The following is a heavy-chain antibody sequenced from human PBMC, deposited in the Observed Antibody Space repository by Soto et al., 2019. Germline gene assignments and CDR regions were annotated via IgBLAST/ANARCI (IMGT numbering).Heavy chain of an antibody. D-gene: IGHD6-19*01. CDR2: ISYDGSNK. Sequence: QVQLVESGGGVVQPGRSLRLSCAASGFTFSSYGMHWVRQAPGKGLEWVAVISYDGSNKYYADSVKGRFTISRDNSKNTLYLQMNSLRAEDTAVYYCAKDWLRDSADKGDYWGQGTLVTVSS. V-gene: IGHV3-30*18. CDR1: GFTFSSYG. CDR3: AKDWLRDSADKGDY. J-gene: IGHJ4*02.